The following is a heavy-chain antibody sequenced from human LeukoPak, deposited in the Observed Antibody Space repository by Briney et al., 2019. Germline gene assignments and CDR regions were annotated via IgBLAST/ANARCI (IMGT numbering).Heavy chain of an antibody. Sequence: GGSLRLSSAASGFTFSSYGMHWVRQAPGKGLEWVAVISYDGSNKYYADSVKGRFTISRDNAKNSLYLQMNSLRAEDTAVYYCARAHYYDSSGYYSPIDYWGQGTLVTVSS. CDR1: GFTFSSYG. J-gene: IGHJ4*02. D-gene: IGHD3-22*01. CDR2: ISYDGSNK. V-gene: IGHV3-30*03. CDR3: ARAHYYDSSGYYSPIDY.